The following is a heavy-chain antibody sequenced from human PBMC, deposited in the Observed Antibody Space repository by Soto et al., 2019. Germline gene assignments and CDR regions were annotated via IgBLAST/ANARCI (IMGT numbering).Heavy chain of an antibody. CDR2: IIPIFGTA. D-gene: IGHD3-10*01. J-gene: IGHJ6*02. V-gene: IGHV1-69*06. Sequence: QVQLVQSGAEVKKPGSSVKVSCKASGGTFSSYAISWVRQAPGQGLEWMGGIIPIFGTANYAQKFQGRVTITANKSTSTAYMELSSLRSQDTAVYYCNLILADMVRGVMGPDYYYGMYLWGQGTTVTFSS. CDR3: NLILADMVRGVMGPDYYYGMYL. CDR1: GGTFSSYA.